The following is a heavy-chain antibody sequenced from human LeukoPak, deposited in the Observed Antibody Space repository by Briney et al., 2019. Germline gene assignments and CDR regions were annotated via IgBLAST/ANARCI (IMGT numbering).Heavy chain of an antibody. D-gene: IGHD5-18*01. CDR1: GFTFSSYA. J-gene: IGHJ3*02. V-gene: IGHV3-23*01. CDR3: AKDRFGYSFGHDDAFDI. Sequence: GGSLRLSCAASGFTFSSYAVSWVRQAPGKGLEWVSAVRGSGFSAYYADSVKGRFTISRDNSKKTLDLQMNSLRAEDTAVYYCAKDRFGYSFGHDDAFDIWGQGTMVTVSS. CDR2: VRGSGFSA.